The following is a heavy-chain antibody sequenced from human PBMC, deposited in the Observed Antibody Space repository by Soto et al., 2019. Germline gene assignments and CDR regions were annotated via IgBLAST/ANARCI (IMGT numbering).Heavy chain of an antibody. CDR3: VKDGSSGWPYYYRMEV. CDR2: IWYDGSNK. V-gene: IGHV3-33*06. CDR1: GFTFSSYG. D-gene: IGHD6-19*01. Sequence: TGGALRPSCAAAGFTFSSYGMHCVRQAPGKGLEGWAVIWYDGSNKYYADYVKGRFTISRDNSKNTLYMKMNSLRAEETAVYYCVKDGSSGWPYYYRMEVWGQGTTVTVSS. J-gene: IGHJ6*02.